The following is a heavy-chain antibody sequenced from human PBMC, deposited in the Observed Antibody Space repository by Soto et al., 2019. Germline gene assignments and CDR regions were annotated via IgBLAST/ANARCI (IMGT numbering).Heavy chain of an antibody. V-gene: IGHV4-39*01. CDR1: GGSISSSSYY. Sequence: PSETLSLTCTVSGGSISSSSYYWGWIRQPPGKGLEWIGSIYYSGRTYYNPSLKSRVTISVDTSKNQFSLKLSSVTAADTAVYYCARQGSSWYYYYMDVWGKGTTVTVSS. J-gene: IGHJ6*03. D-gene: IGHD6-13*01. CDR2: IYYSGRT. CDR3: ARQGSSWYYYYMDV.